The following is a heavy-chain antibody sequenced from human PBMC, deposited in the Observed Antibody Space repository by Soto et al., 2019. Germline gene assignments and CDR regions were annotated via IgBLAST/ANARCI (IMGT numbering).Heavy chain of an antibody. D-gene: IGHD1-26*01. J-gene: IGHJ6*02. CDR1: GGTFSSYT. V-gene: IGHV1-69*08. CDR3: ARDSGQWELQIRYGMDV. CDR2: IIPILGIA. Sequence: QVQLVQSGAEVKKPGSSVKVSCKASGGTFSSYTISWVRQAPGQGLEWMGRIIPILGIANYAQKFQGRVTITADKSTSTAYMELSSLRSEDTAVYYCARDSGQWELQIRYGMDVWGQGTTVTVSS.